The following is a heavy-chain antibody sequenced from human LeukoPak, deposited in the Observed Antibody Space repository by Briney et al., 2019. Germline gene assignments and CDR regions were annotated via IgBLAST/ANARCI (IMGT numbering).Heavy chain of an antibody. Sequence: GGSLRLSCAASGFTFSSYEMNWVRQAPGKGLEWVSYISSSGSTIYYADSVQGRFTISRDNAKNTLYLQMNSLRAEDTAVYYCAKETGSGLEGGYFDYWGQGTLVTVSS. CDR2: ISSSGSTI. CDR1: GFTFSSYE. J-gene: IGHJ4*02. V-gene: IGHV3-48*03. D-gene: IGHD3-22*01. CDR3: AKETGSGLEGGYFDY.